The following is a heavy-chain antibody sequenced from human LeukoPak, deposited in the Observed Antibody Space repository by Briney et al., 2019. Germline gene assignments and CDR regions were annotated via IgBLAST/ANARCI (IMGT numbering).Heavy chain of an antibody. CDR1: GFTFSDSY. V-gene: IGHV3-11*03. J-gene: IGHJ3*02. D-gene: IGHD2-21*02. CDR2: ITSSSSYT. CDR3: ARGAVTAIHAFDI. Sequence: KPGGSLRLSCAASGFTFSDSYMRWISQAPGKGLEWVSDITSSSSYTNYADSVKGRFTISRDNAKNSLYLQMTSLRAEDTAVYYCARGAVTAIHAFDIWGQGTMVIVSS.